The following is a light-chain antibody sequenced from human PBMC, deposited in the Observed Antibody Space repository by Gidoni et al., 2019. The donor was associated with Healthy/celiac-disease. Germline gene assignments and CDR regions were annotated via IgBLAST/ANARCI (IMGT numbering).Light chain of an antibody. CDR2: CNS. CDR1: SSNTGAGYD. J-gene: IGLJ1*01. Sequence: QSVLTQPPSVSGAPGQSVTISCTGSSSNTGAGYDVHWYQQHPGTAPKLLIYCNSNRPSGVPDRFSGSKSGTSASLAITGLQAEDEADYYCQSYDSSLSGSTVFGTGTKVTVL. CDR3: QSYDSSLSGSTV. V-gene: IGLV1-40*01.